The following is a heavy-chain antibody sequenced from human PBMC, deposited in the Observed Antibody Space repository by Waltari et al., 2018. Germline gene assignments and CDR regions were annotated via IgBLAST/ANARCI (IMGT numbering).Heavy chain of an antibody. CDR2: IKSKTEGGTT. V-gene: IGHV3-15*01. CDR1: GFNFRNGW. D-gene: IGHD1-1*01. Sequence: EVHLVASGGNLVKPGGSLRLSCAASGFNFRNGWMAWDRQAPGKGSGGGCLIKSKTEGGTTDYAAVVKGRFTISRDDSRNTAYLQMNSLRAEDTAFYFCTTDRGVATLPMFDYWGRGTLVTVSS. CDR3: TTDRGVATLPMFDY. J-gene: IGHJ4*02.